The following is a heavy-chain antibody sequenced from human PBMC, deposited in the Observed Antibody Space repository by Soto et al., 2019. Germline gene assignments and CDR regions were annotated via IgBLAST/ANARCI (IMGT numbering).Heavy chain of an antibody. CDR1: GFTFSSYW. D-gene: IGHD5-18*01. Sequence: GGSLRLSCAASGFTFSSYWMHWVRQAPGKGLVWVSRINSDGSSTSYADSVKGRFTISRDNAKNTLYLQMNSLRAEDTAVYYCAREGGTGYSYGLSNYGMDVWGQGTTVTVSS. CDR3: AREGGTGYSYGLSNYGMDV. V-gene: IGHV3-74*01. CDR2: INSDGSST. J-gene: IGHJ6*02.